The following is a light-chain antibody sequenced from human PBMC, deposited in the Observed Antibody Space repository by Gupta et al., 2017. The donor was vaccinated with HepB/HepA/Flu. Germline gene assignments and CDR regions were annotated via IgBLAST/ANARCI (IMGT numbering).Light chain of an antibody. J-gene: IGKJ5*01. CDR1: QYVNIY. CDR3: QQRRSWPIT. V-gene: IGKV3-11*01. CDR2: DAS. Sequence: EIVPTQSPGTLSLSPGEKATLPCRASQYVNIYLAWYQQKPGQAPRLLIYDASNRATGIPARFSGSGSGTDFTLTISSLEPEDFAVYYCQQRRSWPITFGQGTRLEI.